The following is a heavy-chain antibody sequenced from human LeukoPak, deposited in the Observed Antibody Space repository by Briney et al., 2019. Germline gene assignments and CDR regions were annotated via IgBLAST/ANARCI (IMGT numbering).Heavy chain of an antibody. CDR1: GFTFSSYS. CDR3: ARKPAWGAADY. CDR2: ISSSSSTI. V-gene: IGHV3-48*01. D-gene: IGHD1-26*01. Sequence: GGSLRLSCAASGFTFSSYSMNWVRQAPGKGLEWVSYISSSSSTIYYADSVKGRFTISRDNAKNSLYLQMNSLRAEDTAVYYCARKPAWGAADYWGQGTLVTVSS. J-gene: IGHJ4*02.